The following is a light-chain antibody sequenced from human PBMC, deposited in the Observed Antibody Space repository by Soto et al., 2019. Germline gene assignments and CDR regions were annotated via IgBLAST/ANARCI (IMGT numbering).Light chain of an antibody. V-gene: IGLV2-14*01. Sequence: QSVLTQPASLSGSPGQSITISCTGTSTDIGGYNNVSWYQQHPDKAPKLLIYDVTHRPSGVSNRFSGSKSGNTASLTISGLQAEDEADYYCSSSTSGNKAVFGGGTQLTVL. J-gene: IGLJ7*01. CDR2: DVT. CDR1: STDIGGYNN. CDR3: SSSTSGNKAV.